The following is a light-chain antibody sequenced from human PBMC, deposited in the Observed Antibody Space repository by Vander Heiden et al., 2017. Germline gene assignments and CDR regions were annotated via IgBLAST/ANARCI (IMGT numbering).Light chain of an antibody. CDR3: AAWDDNLSAWV. CDR2: KDN. V-gene: IGLV1-47*01. Sequence: QSVLTQALSASGPPGQRVTISCSGSNSNIGSNYVYWFQQFPGTAPKLLIYKDNQRPSGVPDRVSGSKSGTSASLAICGVRSEDEADYHCAAWDDNLSAWVFGGGTKLTVL. J-gene: IGLJ3*02. CDR1: NSNIGSNY.